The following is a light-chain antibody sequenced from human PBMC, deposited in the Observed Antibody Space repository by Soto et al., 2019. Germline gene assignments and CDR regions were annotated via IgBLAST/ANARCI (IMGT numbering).Light chain of an antibody. CDR3: QEYKSAT. CDR2: DPS. J-gene: IGKJ2*01. V-gene: IGKV1-5*01. Sequence: DIQMTQSPSTLSASVGDRVTITCRASQSISDWLAWYQQIPGRAPKLLIYDPSTLQSGVPSRFSGSGSGTEFILTISSLQPDDSATYYCQEYKSATFGQGTKLQIK. CDR1: QSISDW.